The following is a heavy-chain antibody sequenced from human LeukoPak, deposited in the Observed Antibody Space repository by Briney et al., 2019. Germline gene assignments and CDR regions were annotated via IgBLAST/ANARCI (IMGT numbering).Heavy chain of an antibody. CDR2: IHYSGST. Sequence: SETLSLTCTVSGGSISSSSYYWGWIRQPPGKGLEWIGSIHYSGSTHYNPSLKSRVTISVDTSKNQFSLKLSSVTAADTAVYYCARGYCSGGSCYSYYYYNYMDVWGKGTTVTVSS. J-gene: IGHJ6*03. D-gene: IGHD2-15*01. CDR3: ARGYCSGGSCYSYYYYNYMDV. V-gene: IGHV4-39*07. CDR1: GGSISSSSYY.